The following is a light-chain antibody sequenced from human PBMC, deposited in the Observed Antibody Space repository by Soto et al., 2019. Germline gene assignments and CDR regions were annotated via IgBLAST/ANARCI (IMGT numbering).Light chain of an antibody. CDR3: GTWDSSLSAVV. CDR1: SSNIGGNF. J-gene: IGLJ2*01. CDR2: DNN. Sequence: QSVLTQPPSVSAAPGQKVAISCSGSSSNIGGNFVSWFQHLPGSAPKLLIYDNNKRASGTPDRFSGSSDSKSGTSATLGITGLQTGDEADYYCGTWDSSLSAVVFGGGTKL. V-gene: IGLV1-51*01.